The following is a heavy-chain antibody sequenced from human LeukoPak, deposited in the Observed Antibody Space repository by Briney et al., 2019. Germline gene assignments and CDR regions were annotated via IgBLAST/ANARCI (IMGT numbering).Heavy chain of an antibody. J-gene: IGHJ6*02. CDR1: GGTFRSYA. V-gene: IGHV1-69*13. CDR2: IIPIFATA. D-gene: IGHD5-18*01. Sequence: GASVKVSCKASGGTFRSYAIRWVRQAPGQGLEWMGGIIPIFATANYAQKFQGRVTITADESTSTAYMELSSLRSEDTAVYYCARTGIQPFYGMDVWGQGTTVTVSS. CDR3: ARTGIQPFYGMDV.